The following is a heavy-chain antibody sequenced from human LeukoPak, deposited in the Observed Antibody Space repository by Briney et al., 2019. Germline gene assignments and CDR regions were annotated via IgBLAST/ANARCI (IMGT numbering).Heavy chain of an antibody. J-gene: IGHJ5*02. V-gene: IGHV3-66*01. D-gene: IGHD2/OR15-2a*01. CDR3: ARDAWNSRLS. CDR2: IYSGGST. CDR1: GFTFSSYA. Sequence: PGGSLRLSCAASGFTFSSYAMSWVRQAPGKGLEWVSVIYSGGSTYYADSVKGRFTISRDNSKNTLYLQMNSLRAEDTAVYYCARDAWNSRLSWGQGTLVTVSS.